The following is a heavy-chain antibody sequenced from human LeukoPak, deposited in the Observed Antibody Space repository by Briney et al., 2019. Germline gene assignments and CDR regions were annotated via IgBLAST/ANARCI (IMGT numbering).Heavy chain of an antibody. CDR2: MYSSGST. Sequence: PSETLSLTCTVSGGSITSSNYYWGWIRQPPGKGLEWIGTMYSSGSTYHNPSLKSRVTMSVDTSKNQFSLRLGSVTAADTAVYYCARPAAPGTFYYYMDVWGKGTTVTVSS. J-gene: IGHJ6*03. D-gene: IGHD3-10*01. CDR1: GGSITSSNYY. V-gene: IGHV4-39*01. CDR3: ARPAAPGTFYYYMDV.